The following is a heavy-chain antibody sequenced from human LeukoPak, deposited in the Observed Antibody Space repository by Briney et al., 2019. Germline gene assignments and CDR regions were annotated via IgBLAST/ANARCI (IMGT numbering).Heavy chain of an antibody. CDR2: IASDGSST. D-gene: IGHD4-23*01. CDR1: GFPFSSYW. Sequence: GGSLRLSCVASGFPFSSYWMNWVRQAPGKGLVWVSRIASDGSSTTYADSVKGRFSISRDNAKNTLYLQMNSLRVEDTAVYYCARGRPHGNDYWGQGTLVTVSS. CDR3: ARGRPHGNDY. J-gene: IGHJ4*02. V-gene: IGHV3-74*01.